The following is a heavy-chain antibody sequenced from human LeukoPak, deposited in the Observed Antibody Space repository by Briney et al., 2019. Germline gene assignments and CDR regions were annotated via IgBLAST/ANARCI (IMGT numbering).Heavy chain of an antibody. CDR2: IYPGDSDT. V-gene: IGHV5-51*01. CDR1: GYSFTSYW. D-gene: IGHD3-10*01. CDR3: ARAYYGSGSYPYQCFDP. J-gene: IGHJ5*02. Sequence: GESLKISCKGSGYSFTSYWIGWVRQMPGKGLEWMGIIYPGDSDTRYSPSFQGQVTISADKSISTAYLQWSSLKASDTAMYYCARAYYGSGSYPYQCFDPWGQGTLVTVSS.